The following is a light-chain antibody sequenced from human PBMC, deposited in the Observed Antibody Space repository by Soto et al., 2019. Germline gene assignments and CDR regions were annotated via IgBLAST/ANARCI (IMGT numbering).Light chain of an antibody. V-gene: IGLV3-21*04. Sequence: SYELTQPPSVSVAPEKTTTITCGGNNIGDKRVHWYRQKSGRAPVLLISYDSDRPSGIPERFSGSNSGNTATLTISRVEAGDEADYYCQVWDIMTDNYVFGGGTKLTVL. CDR1: NIGDKR. J-gene: IGLJ1*01. CDR2: YDS. CDR3: QVWDIMTDNYV.